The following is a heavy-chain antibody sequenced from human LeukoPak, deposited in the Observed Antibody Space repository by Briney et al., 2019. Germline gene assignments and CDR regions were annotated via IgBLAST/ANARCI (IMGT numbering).Heavy chain of an antibody. J-gene: IGHJ4*02. CDR3: AKDHPQRILRYFDWFPHFDY. CDR2: ISYDGSNK. V-gene: IGHV3-30*18. D-gene: IGHD3-9*01. Sequence: GGSLRLSCAASGFTFSSYGMHWVRQAPGKGLEWVAVISYDGSNKYYADSVKGRFTISKDNSKNTLYLQMNSLRAEDTAVYYCAKDHPQRILRYFDWFPHFDYWGQGTLVTVSS. CDR1: GFTFSSYG.